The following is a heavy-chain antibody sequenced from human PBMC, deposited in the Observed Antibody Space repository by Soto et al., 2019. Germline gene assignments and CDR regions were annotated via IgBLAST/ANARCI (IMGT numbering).Heavy chain of an antibody. CDR2: AKSRARGFAT. CDR3: ASPKEAVDALRDRYFDF. Sequence: PGGSLRLSCAASGFTFSDRFMDWVRQAPGKGLEWIGRAKSRARGFATQYADSVKGRFNVSRDESNSSFYLQMNTLNAGDTAVYYCASPKEAVDALRDRYFDFCGRGTHVTVSS. V-gene: IGHV3-72*01. D-gene: IGHD2-15*01. CDR1: GFTFSDRF. J-gene: IGHJ2*01.